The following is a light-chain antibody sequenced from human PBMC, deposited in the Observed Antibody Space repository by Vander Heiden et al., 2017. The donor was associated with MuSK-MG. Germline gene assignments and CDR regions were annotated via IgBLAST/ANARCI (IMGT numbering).Light chain of an antibody. CDR3: QQYDKYPT. CDR1: QSVSSW. Sequence: DIQMTQSPSTLSASVGDRVTITCRASQSVSSWLAWYQQKPGKPPNLLIYKASNVESGVPSRFSGSGSGTEFTLTISSLQPDDVATYYCQQYDKYPTFGPGTRVEIK. V-gene: IGKV1-5*03. J-gene: IGKJ3*01. CDR2: KAS.